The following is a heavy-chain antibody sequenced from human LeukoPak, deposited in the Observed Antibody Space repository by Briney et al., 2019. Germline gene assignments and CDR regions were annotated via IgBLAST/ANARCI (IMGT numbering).Heavy chain of an antibody. CDR2: MNPNSGNT. CDR1: GYTFTSYD. Sequence: GASVKVSCKASGYTFTSYDINWVRQATGQGLEWMGWMNPNSGNTGYAQKFQGRVTMTEDTSTDTAYMELSSLRSEDTAVYYCAAYYGFQYFQHWGQGTLVTVSS. D-gene: IGHD3-10*01. J-gene: IGHJ1*01. CDR3: AAYYGFQYFQH. V-gene: IGHV1-8*01.